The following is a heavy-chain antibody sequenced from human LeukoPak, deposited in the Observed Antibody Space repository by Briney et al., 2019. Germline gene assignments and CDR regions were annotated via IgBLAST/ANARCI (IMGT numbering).Heavy chain of an antibody. Sequence: ASVKVSCKASGYTFTGYYMHWVRQAPGQGLEWMGWINPNSGGTNYAQKFQGWVTMTRDTSINTAYMELSRLRSDDTAVYYCARAPGYSYGSSFDYWGQGTLVTVSS. V-gene: IGHV1-2*04. CDR1: GYTFTGYY. J-gene: IGHJ4*02. D-gene: IGHD5-18*01. CDR2: INPNSGGT. CDR3: ARAPGYSYGSSFDY.